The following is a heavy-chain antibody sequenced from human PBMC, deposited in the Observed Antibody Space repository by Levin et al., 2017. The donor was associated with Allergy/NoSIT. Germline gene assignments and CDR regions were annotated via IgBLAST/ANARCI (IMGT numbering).Heavy chain of an antibody. J-gene: IGHJ5*02. CDR3: AREPGYCTGGGCYGGWFDP. CDR2: INRSGSP. V-gene: IGHV4-34*01. Sequence: SETLSLTCAVYGGSLSDYYWSWIRQPPGKGLEWIGEINRSGSPDYNPSLKSRVTISVDTSKNQFSLKLRSVTAADTAVYFCAREPGYCTGGGCYGGWFDPWGQGTLVTVSS. CDR1: GGSLSDYY. D-gene: IGHD2-15*01.